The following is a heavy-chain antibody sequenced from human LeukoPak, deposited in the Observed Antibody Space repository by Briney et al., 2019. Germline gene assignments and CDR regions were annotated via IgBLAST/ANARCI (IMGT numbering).Heavy chain of an antibody. CDR1: GFTLSGYS. J-gene: IGHJ4*02. D-gene: IGHD6-13*01. CDR3: ARDPAGASSSWYYFDN. Sequence: TGGSLRLSCAASGFTLSGYSMTWVRQAPGKGLDGVSFITSSSNYIYYADSVKGRFTISRDTAKNSLYLQMSSLRTEDTAMYYCARDPAGASSSWYYFDNWGQGTLVTVSS. CDR2: ITSSSNYI. V-gene: IGHV3-21*04.